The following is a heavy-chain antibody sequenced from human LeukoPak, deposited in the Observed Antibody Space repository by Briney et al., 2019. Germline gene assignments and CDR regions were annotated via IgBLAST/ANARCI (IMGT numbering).Heavy chain of an antibody. D-gene: IGHD3-16*02. J-gene: IGHJ1*01. CDR3: ARIGVRGSYRYLRAEYFQH. CDR1: GGSFSGYY. Sequence: PSETLSLTCAVYGGSFSGYYWSWIRQPPGKGLEWIGEINHSGSTNYNPSLKSRVTISVDTSKNQFSLKLSSVTAADTAVYYCARIGVRGSYRYLRAEYFQHWGQGTLVTVSS. V-gene: IGHV4-34*01. CDR2: INHSGST.